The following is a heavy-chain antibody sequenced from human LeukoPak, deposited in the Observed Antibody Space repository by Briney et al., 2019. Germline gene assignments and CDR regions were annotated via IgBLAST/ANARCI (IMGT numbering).Heavy chain of an antibody. Sequence: ASVKVSCKASGYTFISYGITWVRQAPVQGLEWMGWISVYNGNTNYAQKVQGRVTMTTDTSTGTAYMELRSLRSDDTAMYYCARTLDSGTYDTFDYWGQGTLVTVSS. D-gene: IGHD1-26*01. V-gene: IGHV1-18*01. CDR3: ARTLDSGTYDTFDY. CDR2: ISVYNGNT. J-gene: IGHJ4*02. CDR1: GYTFISYG.